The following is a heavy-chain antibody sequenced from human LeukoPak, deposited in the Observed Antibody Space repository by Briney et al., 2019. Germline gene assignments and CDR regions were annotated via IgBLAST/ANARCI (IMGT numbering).Heavy chain of an antibody. V-gene: IGHV3-48*03. J-gene: IGHJ6*02. Sequence: QPGGSLRLSCAASGFTFSSFEMNWVRQAPGKGLEWVSYISSRGSTIYYADSVKGRFTISRDNAKSSLYLQMNSLRDEDTAVYYCARELGYCLGSTCSVHYYGMDAWGQGTTVTVSS. CDR1: GFTFSSFE. CDR2: ISSRGSTI. CDR3: ARELGYCLGSTCSVHYYGMDA. D-gene: IGHD2-2*01.